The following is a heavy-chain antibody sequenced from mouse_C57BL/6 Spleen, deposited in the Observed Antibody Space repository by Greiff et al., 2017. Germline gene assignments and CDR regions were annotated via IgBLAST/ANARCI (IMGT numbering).Heavy chain of an antibody. CDR3: ARRTTVVATKWYFDV. D-gene: IGHD1-1*01. CDR1: GYAFSSSW. CDR2: IYPGDGDT. J-gene: IGHJ1*03. V-gene: IGHV1-82*01. Sequence: VKLQQSGPELVKPGASVKISCKASGYAFSSSWMNWVKQRPGKGLEWIGRIYPGDGDTNYNGKFKGKATLTADKSSSTAYMQRSSLTSEDSAVYFCARRTTVVATKWYFDVWGTGTTVTVSS.